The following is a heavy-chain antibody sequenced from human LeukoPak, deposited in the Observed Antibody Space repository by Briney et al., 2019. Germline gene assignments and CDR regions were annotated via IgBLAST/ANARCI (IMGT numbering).Heavy chain of an antibody. CDR2: MSRSGDII. D-gene: IGHD3-10*01. CDR3: ARDVYYGSGSPRLDY. J-gene: IGHJ4*02. CDR1: GFTFGDYN. V-gene: IGHV3-48*01. Sequence: QPGGSLRLSCAASGFTFGDYNMNWVRQVPGKGLESVSYMSRSGDIIYYADSVKGRFTISRDNAKNSLYLQMNSLRAEDTAVYYCARDVYYGSGSPRLDYWGQGTLVTVSS.